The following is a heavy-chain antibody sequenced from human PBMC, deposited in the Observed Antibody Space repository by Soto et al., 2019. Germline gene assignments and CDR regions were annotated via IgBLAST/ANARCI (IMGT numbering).Heavy chain of an antibody. CDR1: GGSFSGYY. Sequence: SETLSLTCAVYGGSFSGYYWSWIRQPPGKGLEWIGEINHSGSTNYNPSLKSRVTIPLDTSKNQFSLKLSSMTAADTAMYYCARGGDEYYFDYWGQGNRVTVSS. D-gene: IGHD1-26*01. V-gene: IGHV4-34*01. J-gene: IGHJ4*02. CDR3: ARGGDEYYFDY. CDR2: INHSGST.